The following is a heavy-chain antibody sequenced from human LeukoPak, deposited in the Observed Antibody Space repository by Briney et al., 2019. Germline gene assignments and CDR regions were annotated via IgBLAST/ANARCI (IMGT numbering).Heavy chain of an antibody. CDR3: ASGLGGTGSDTTEPFDH. V-gene: IGHV1-24*01. CDR2: FDPADGET. D-gene: IGHD2-21*02. Sequence: ASVKVSCKVSGYALTELYMHWVRQAPGTRLEWMGGFDPADGETIYAQKFQGRVSMTEDTSADTAYMELTSLRSEDTAVYYCASGLGGTGSDTTEPFDHWGQGTRVTVSS. CDR1: GYALTELY. J-gene: IGHJ4*02.